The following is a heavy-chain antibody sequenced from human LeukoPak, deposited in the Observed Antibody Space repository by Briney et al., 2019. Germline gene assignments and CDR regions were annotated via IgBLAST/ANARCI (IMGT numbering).Heavy chain of an antibody. D-gene: IGHD1-26*01. CDR3: ASGELPNYYYGLDV. CDR1: GFTVSSNY. Sequence: GGSLRLSCAASGFTVSSNYMNWVRQAPGKGLEWVSYISSSGRTIYYADSVKGRFTISRDNAKNSLHLQMNSLRAEDTAVYYCASGELPNYYYGLDVWGQGTTVTVSS. CDR2: ISSSGRTI. V-gene: IGHV3-48*03. J-gene: IGHJ6*02.